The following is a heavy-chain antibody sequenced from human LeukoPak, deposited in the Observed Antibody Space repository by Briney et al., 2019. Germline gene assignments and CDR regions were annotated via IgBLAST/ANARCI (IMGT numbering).Heavy chain of an antibody. D-gene: IGHD2-2*01. J-gene: IGHJ4*02. CDR1: GFTFSSYS. Sequence: GGSLRLSCAASGFTFSSYSMSWVRQAPGKGLEWVSSISSSSSYIYYADSVKGRSTTSRDNAKNSLYLQMNSLRAEDTAVYYCARGPGGYCSSTSCYGLGSSSSLNDYWGQGTLVTVSS. V-gene: IGHV3-21*01. CDR2: ISSSSSYI. CDR3: ARGPGGYCSSTSCYGLGSSSSLNDY.